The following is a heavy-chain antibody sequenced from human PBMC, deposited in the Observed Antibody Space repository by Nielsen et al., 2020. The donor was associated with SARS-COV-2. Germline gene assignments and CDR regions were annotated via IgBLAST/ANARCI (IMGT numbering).Heavy chain of an antibody. CDR3: AKDTETRGDWYFDL. Sequence: GESLKISCAASGFTFSSYWMSWVRQAPGKGLEWVANIKQDGSEKYYVDSVKGRFTISRDNAKNSLYLQMNSLRAEDTAVYYCAKDTETRGDWYFDLWGRGTLVTVSS. J-gene: IGHJ2*01. CDR1: GFTFSSYW. CDR2: IKQDGSEK. V-gene: IGHV3-7*05. D-gene: IGHD2-8*02.